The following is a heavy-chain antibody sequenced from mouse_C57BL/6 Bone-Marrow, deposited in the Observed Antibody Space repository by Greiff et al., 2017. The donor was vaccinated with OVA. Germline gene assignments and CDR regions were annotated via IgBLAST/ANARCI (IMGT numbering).Heavy chain of an antibody. D-gene: IGHD1-1*01. CDR3: ARYYYGSDFDY. CDR2: ISDGGSYT. Sequence: EVQGVESGGGLVKPGGSLKLSCAASGFTFSSYAMSWVRQTPEKRLEWVATISDGGSYTYYPDNVKGRFTISRDNAKNNLYLQMSHLNSEDTAMYYCARYYYGSDFDYWGQGTTLTVSS. V-gene: IGHV5-4*01. CDR1: GFTFSSYA. J-gene: IGHJ2*01.